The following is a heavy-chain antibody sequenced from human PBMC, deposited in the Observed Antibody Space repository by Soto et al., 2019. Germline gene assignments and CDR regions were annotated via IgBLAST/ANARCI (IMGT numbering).Heavy chain of an antibody. CDR2: IYWDDDK. V-gene: IGHV2-5*02. D-gene: IGHD2-21*02. J-gene: IGHJ6*02. Sequence: QITLKESGPTLVKPTQTLTLTCSFSGFSLSTTGVGVGWIRQPPGKALEWLALIYWDDDKRYNPSLNSRLTITKDPSKNRVVLAMTNMDPVDTATYYCVQSRCGGDCLQSYSSHSYYGLDVWGQGTTVTVSS. CDR1: GFSLSTTGVG. CDR3: VQSRCGGDCLQSYSSHSYYGLDV.